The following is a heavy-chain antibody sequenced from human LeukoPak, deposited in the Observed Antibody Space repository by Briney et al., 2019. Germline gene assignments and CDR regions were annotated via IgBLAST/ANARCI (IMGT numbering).Heavy chain of an antibody. V-gene: IGHV1-69*04. D-gene: IGHD2-2*01. Sequence: SVKVSCKASGGTFSSYAISWVRQAPGQGLEWMGRIIPILGIANYAQKFQGRVTITADKSTSTAYMELSSLRSEDTALYYCAREEGLFVVVPAAPNWFDPWGQGTLVTVSS. CDR3: AREEGLFVVVPAAPNWFDP. J-gene: IGHJ5*02. CDR2: IIPILGIA. CDR1: GGTFSSYA.